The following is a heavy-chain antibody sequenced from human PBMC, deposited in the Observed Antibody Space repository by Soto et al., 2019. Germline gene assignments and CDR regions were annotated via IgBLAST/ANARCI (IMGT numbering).Heavy chain of an antibody. CDR1: GGSFSGYY. CDR2: INHSGST. V-gene: IGHV4-34*01. J-gene: IGHJ6*03. D-gene: IGHD3-10*01. Sequence: SETLSLTCAVYGGSFSGYYWSWIRQPPGKGLEWIGEINHSGSTNYNPSLKSRVTISVDTSKNQFSLKLSSVTAADTAVYYCAMQAGGSGSYYNRYYYYYYMDVWGKGTTVTVSS. CDR3: AMQAGGSGSYYNRYYYYYYMDV.